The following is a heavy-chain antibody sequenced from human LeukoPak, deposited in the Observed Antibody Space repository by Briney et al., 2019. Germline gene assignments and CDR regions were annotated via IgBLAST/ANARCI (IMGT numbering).Heavy chain of an antibody. CDR2: ISVNNRGT. D-gene: IGHD2-2*01. Sequence: ASVKVSCKASGYTFTTYSFAWVRQAPGQSLEWMGWISVNNRGTNYAQSFQDRVTLTRDTSTTTAYLELRSLRSDDTAIIYCATATQPRGYFLHWGQGTLVTVSS. CDR3: ATATQPRGYFLH. V-gene: IGHV1-18*01. CDR1: GYTFTTYS. J-gene: IGHJ1*01.